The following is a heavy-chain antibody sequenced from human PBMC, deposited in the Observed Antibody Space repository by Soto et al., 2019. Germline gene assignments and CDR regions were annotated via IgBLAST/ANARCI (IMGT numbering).Heavy chain of an antibody. CDR1: GGSFSGYY. V-gene: IGHV4-34*01. J-gene: IGHJ4*02. Sequence: SETLSLTCAVYGGSFSGYYWSWIRQPPGKGLEWIGEINHSGSTNYNPSLKSRVTISVDTSKNQFSLKLSSVTAADTAVYYCARVGSDYWGQGTLVTVSS. CDR2: INHSGST. D-gene: IGHD6-25*01. CDR3: ARVGSDY.